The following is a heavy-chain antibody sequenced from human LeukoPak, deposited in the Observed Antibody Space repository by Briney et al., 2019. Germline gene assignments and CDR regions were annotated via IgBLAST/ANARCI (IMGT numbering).Heavy chain of an antibody. Sequence: GGSQRRSCAASGFTFSSYGMHWVRQAPGKGLEWVAVISYDGSNKYYADSVKGRFTISRDNSKNTLYLQMNSLRAEDTAVYCCAKDPGILTGYFDYWGQGTLVTVSS. CDR1: GFTFSSYG. CDR3: AKDPGILTGYFDY. CDR2: ISYDGSNK. J-gene: IGHJ4*02. D-gene: IGHD3-9*01. V-gene: IGHV3-30*18.